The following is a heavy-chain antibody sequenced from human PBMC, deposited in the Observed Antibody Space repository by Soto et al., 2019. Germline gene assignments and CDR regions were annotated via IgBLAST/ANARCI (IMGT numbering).Heavy chain of an antibody. CDR1: GFTFNNYA. CDR3: AKLGSSAWSPHYYFDY. V-gene: IGHV3-23*01. Sequence: EVQLLESGGGLVQPGGSLRLSCAASGFTFNNYAMGWVRQAPGKGLEWVSAITGSGSDTYYLDSAKGRFTISRDSSKNSLVLEVYSLTTADTAIYYCAKLGSSAWSPHYYFDYWGQGTLVTVSS. CDR2: ITGSGSDT. D-gene: IGHD2-15*01. J-gene: IGHJ4*02.